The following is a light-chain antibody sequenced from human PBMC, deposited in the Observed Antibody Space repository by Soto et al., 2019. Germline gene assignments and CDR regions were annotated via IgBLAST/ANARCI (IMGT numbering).Light chain of an antibody. CDR2: DAS. Sequence: DIQMTQSPSSLSASVGDRVTITCRTSQSIANYLYWYQQKPGKAPRLLIYDASSLLSGVPSRFSGSGSGTDFTLTIASLQPEDFSTYYCQQSDSTPYTFGQGTKVDI. J-gene: IGKJ2*01. CDR3: QQSDSTPYT. V-gene: IGKV1-39*01. CDR1: QSIANY.